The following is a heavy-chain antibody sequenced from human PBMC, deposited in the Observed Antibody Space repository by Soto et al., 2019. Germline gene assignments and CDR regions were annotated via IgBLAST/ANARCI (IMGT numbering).Heavy chain of an antibody. D-gene: IGHD2-2*01. J-gene: IGHJ4*02. CDR1: AFNFRDYW. V-gene: IGHV3-7*04. CDR2: INEDGSEK. Sequence: EVQLVESGGGLVQPGGSLRLSCAASAFNFRDYWMSWVRQAPGKGLEWVAKINEDGSEKYYVDSVKGRFTISRDNAKNSLYLQRNSLTVEDTAMYYCARASSSTSGAIDYWGQGTLVTVSS. CDR3: ARASSSTSGAIDY.